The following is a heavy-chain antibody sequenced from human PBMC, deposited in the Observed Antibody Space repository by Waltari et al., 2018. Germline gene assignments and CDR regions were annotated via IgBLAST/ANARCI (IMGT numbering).Heavy chain of an antibody. CDR1: GGSIRGGNYY. J-gene: IGHJ3*01. CDR2: MYYSGYT. D-gene: IGHD1-26*01. Sequence: QVQLQESGPGLVKPSQTLSLTCTVSGGSIRGGNYYWSWIRQPAGKGLEWIGHMYYSGYTYYHPALTRRVTISVDTSTNSFSLKLSSVTAADSGICYCARDDVGAPDAFDVWGQGAMVTVSS. V-gene: IGHV4-61*09. CDR3: ARDDVGAPDAFDV.